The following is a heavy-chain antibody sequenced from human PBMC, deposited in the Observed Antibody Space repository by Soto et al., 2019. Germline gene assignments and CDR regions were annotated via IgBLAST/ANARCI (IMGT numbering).Heavy chain of an antibody. CDR2: IYYSGST. CDR1: GGSISSSSYY. Sequence: SETLSLTCTVSGGSISSSSYYWGWIRQPPGKGLEWIGSIYYSGSTYYNPSLKSRVTISVDTSKNQFSLKLSSVTAADTAVYYCARLAIFFEAGDYVSDWFDPWGQGTLVTVSS. J-gene: IGHJ5*02. CDR3: ARLAIFFEAGDYVSDWFDP. V-gene: IGHV4-39*01. D-gene: IGHD4-17*01.